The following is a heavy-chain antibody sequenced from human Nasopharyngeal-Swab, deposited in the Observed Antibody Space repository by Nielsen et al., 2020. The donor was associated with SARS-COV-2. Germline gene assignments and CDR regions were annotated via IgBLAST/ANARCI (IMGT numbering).Heavy chain of an antibody. CDR2: IKQDGSEK. D-gene: IGHD6-13*01. J-gene: IGHJ4*02. V-gene: IGHV3-7*03. CDR3: ARAIAAAGSY. Sequence: WIRQPPGKGLEWVANIKQDGSEKYYVDSVKGRFTISRDNAKNSLCLQMNSLRAEDTAVYYCARAIAAAGSYWGRGTLVTVSS.